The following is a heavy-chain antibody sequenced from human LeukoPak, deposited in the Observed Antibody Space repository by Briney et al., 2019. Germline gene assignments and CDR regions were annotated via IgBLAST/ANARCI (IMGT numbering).Heavy chain of an antibody. CDR3: ARYSGSYYSFDY. V-gene: IGHV4-39*01. CDR1: GGSISSSSYY. J-gene: IGHJ4*02. CDR2: IYYSGST. Sequence: SETLSLTCTVSGGSISSSSYYWGWIRQPPGKGLEWIGSIYYSGSTYYNPSLKSRVTISVDTSKNQCSLKLSSVTAADTAVYYCARYSGSYYSFDYWGQGTLVTVSS. D-gene: IGHD1-26*01.